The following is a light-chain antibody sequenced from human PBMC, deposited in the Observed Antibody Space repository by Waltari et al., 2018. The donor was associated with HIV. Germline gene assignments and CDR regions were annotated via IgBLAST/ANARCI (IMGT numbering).Light chain of an antibody. J-gene: IGLJ2*01. CDR2: RNN. CDR3: AAWDGSLSAYVL. Sequence: QSVLTQPPSASGTPGQRVTISCSGSRSNIGRNYVYWYQQLPGTALKLLIYRNNQRPSGVPDRFSGSKSGTSASLAISGLRSDDEADYYCAAWDGSLSAYVLFGGGTKLTVL. V-gene: IGLV1-47*01. CDR1: RSNIGRNY.